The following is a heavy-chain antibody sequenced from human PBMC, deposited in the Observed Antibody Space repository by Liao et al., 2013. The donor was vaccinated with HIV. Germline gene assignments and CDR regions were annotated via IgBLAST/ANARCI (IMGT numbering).Heavy chain of an antibody. D-gene: IGHD3-3*01. Sequence: QVQLQESGPGLVKPSQTLSLTCTVSGGSISSGSYYWSWIRQPAGKGLEWIGRIYTNGSTNYNPSLKSRVTMSVDTSKNQFSLKLSSVTAADTAVYYCAREETSSYYDFWSGYYYYYYMDVWGKGTTVTVSS. J-gene: IGHJ6*03. CDR1: GGSISSGSYY. CDR2: IYTNGST. V-gene: IGHV4-61*02. CDR3: AREETSSYYDFWSGYYYYYYMDV.